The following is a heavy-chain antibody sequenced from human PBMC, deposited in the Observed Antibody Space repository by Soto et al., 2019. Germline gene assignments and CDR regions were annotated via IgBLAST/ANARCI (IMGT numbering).Heavy chain of an antibody. CDR2: IIPIFGTA. D-gene: IGHD2-15*01. CDR3: ARVGPSGGYCSGGSCYWFDP. CDR1: GGTFSSYA. V-gene: IGHV1-69*01. Sequence: QVQLVQSGAEVKKPGSSVKVSCKASGGTFSSYAISWVRQAPGQGLEWMGGIIPIFGTANYAQKFQGRVTITADESTITAYMELSSLRSEDTAVYYCARVGPSGGYCSGGSCYWFDPWGQGTLVTVSS. J-gene: IGHJ5*02.